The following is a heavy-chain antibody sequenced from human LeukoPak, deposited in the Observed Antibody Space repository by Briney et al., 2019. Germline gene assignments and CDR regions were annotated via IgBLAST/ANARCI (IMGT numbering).Heavy chain of an antibody. CDR1: GFTFSSYA. D-gene: IGHD3-3*01. J-gene: IGHJ6*04. CDR3: AKDVTYYDFWSGLDV. V-gene: IGHV3-23*01. Sequence: PGGSLRLSCAASGFTFSSYAMSWVRQAPGKGLEWVSAISGSGGSTYYADSVKGRFTISRDNSKNTLYLQMNSLRAEDTAVYYCAKDVTYYDFWSGLDVWGKGTTVTVSS. CDR2: ISGSGGST.